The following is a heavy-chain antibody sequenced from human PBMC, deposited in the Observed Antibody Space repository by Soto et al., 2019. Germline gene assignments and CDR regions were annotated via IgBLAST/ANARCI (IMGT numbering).Heavy chain of an antibody. D-gene: IGHD3-9*01. CDR2: ISVSGGST. J-gene: IGHJ1*01. CDR3: AKDRAPGYDIWTGYYFQH. Sequence: GGSLRLSCAASGFTFSSYAMSWVRQAPGKGLEWVSAISVSGGSTYYADSVKGRFSISRDNSKNTLYLQMKSLRVEDTAVDYCAKDRAPGYDIWTGYYFQHWGQGTLVTVSS. V-gene: IGHV3-23*01. CDR1: GFTFSSYA.